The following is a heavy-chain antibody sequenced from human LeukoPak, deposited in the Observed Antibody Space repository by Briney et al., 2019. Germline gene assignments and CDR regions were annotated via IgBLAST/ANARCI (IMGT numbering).Heavy chain of an antibody. V-gene: IGHV1-2*06. CDR1: GYTFTGYY. Sequence: ASVKVSCKASGYTFTGYYMHWVRQAPGQGLEWMGRINPNSGGTNYAQKFQGRVTMTRETSIRTAYMELSRRRSDDTAVYYCARVIGYSYGPGAFDIWGQGTMVTVSS. CDR2: INPNSGGT. CDR3: ARVIGYSYGPGAFDI. J-gene: IGHJ3*02. D-gene: IGHD5-18*01.